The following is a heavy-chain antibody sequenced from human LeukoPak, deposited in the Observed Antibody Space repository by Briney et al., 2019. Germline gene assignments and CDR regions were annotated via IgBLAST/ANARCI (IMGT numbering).Heavy chain of an antibody. CDR3: ARVPTYYDFWSGYYLIFDY. Sequence: GSLRLSCAASGFTFSRYWMSWIRQPPGKGLEWIGEINHSGSTNYNPSLKSRVTISVDTSKNQFSLKLSSVTAADTAVYYCARVPTYYDFWSGYYLIFDYWGQGTLVTVSS. CDR2: INHSGST. J-gene: IGHJ4*02. V-gene: IGHV4-34*01. CDR1: GFTFSRYW. D-gene: IGHD3-3*01.